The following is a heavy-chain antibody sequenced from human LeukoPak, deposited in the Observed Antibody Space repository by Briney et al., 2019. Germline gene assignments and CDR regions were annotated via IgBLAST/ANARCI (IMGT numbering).Heavy chain of an antibody. J-gene: IGHJ4*02. D-gene: IGHD1-14*01. CDR1: GFTFSSYW. Sequence: PGGSLRLSCAASGFTFSSYWMSWVRQAPGKGLESVANIKQDGSEKYYVDSAKGRFTNSRDNAKNSLYLQMNSLRVEDTAVYYCARGLYNRNYWGQGTLVTVSS. CDR2: IKQDGSEK. CDR3: ARGLYNRNY. V-gene: IGHV3-7*01.